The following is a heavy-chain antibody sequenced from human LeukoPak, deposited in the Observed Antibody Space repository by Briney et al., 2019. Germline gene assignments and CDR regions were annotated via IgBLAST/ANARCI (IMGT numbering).Heavy chain of an antibody. CDR1: GFTFSSYW. CDR2: IKQDGSEK. V-gene: IGHV3-7*01. Sequence: PGGSLRLSCAASGFTFSSYWTSWVRQAPGKGLEWVANIKQDGSEKYYVDSVKGRFTISRDNAKNSLYLQMNSLRAEDTAVYYCAREARQTGNWFDPWGQGTLVTVSS. CDR3: AREARQTGNWFDP. J-gene: IGHJ5*02.